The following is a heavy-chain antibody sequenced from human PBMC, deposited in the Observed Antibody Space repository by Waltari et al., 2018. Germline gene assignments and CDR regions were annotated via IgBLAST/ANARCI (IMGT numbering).Heavy chain of an antibody. Sequence: QVQLQESGPGLVKPSETLSLTCTVSGGSIRSYYWSWIRQPPGKGLGWIGYIYYSGSINCHPSLKRRVTISVDTSKNQCSLKLSSVTAADTAVYYCARFPLTYYYDSSGVTYYYYYGMDVWGQGTTVTVSS. CDR1: GGSIRSYY. CDR3: ARFPLTYYYDSSGVTYYYYYGMDV. D-gene: IGHD3-22*01. J-gene: IGHJ6*02. CDR2: IYYSGSI. V-gene: IGHV4-59*08.